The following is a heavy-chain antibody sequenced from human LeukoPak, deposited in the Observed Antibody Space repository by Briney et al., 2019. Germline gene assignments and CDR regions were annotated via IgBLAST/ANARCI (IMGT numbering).Heavy chain of an antibody. Sequence: GGSPRLSCAASGFTFSSYAMSWVRQAPGKGLEWVSAISGSGGSTYYADSVKGRFTISRDNSKNTLYLQMNSLRAEDTAVYYCAKRGFGFYYGMDVWGQGTTVTVSS. CDR1: GFTFSSYA. D-gene: IGHD3-16*01. J-gene: IGHJ6*02. V-gene: IGHV3-23*01. CDR3: AKRGFGFYYGMDV. CDR2: ISGSGGST.